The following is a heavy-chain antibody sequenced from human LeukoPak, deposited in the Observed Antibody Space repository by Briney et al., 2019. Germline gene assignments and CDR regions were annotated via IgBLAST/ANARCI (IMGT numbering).Heavy chain of an antibody. D-gene: IGHD5-12*01. Sequence: SETLSLTCAVYGGSLSGCYWSWIRQPPGKGLEWIGYIYYSGSTNYNPSLKSRVTISVDTSKNQFSLKLSSVTAADTAVYYCARIYRYSGYDGDWFDPWGQGTLVTVSS. CDR3: ARIYRYSGYDGDWFDP. CDR2: IYYSGST. J-gene: IGHJ5*02. V-gene: IGHV4-59*01. CDR1: GGSLSGCY.